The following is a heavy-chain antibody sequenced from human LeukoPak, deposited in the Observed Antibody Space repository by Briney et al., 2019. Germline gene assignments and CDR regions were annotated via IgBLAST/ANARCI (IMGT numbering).Heavy chain of an antibody. J-gene: IGHJ6*02. V-gene: IGHV4-59*08. CDR2: IYYSGST. D-gene: IGHD4-17*01. CDR1: GGSISSYY. CDR3: ARASDYVAYYYGMDV. Sequence: SETLSLTCTVSGGSISSYYWSWIRQPPGKGLEWIGYIYYSGSTNYNPSLKSRVTISVDTSKNQFSLKLSSVTAADTAVYYCARASDYVAYYYGMDVWGQGTTVTVSS.